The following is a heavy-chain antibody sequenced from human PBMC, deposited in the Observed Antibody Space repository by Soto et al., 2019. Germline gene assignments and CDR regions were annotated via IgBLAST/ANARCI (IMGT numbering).Heavy chain of an antibody. J-gene: IGHJ6*02. Sequence: QVQMKESGPGLVKPSGTLSLTCVVSGGSIRSNHWWSWDRQTPGKGLEWIGEIFHIGHTNYNPSLKGRVTISLDQSKNQFTLKMTSMTAADTAVFYCARREYGMDVWGQGTTVTVSS. CDR3: ARREYGMDV. V-gene: IGHV4-4*02. CDR1: GGSIRSNHW. CDR2: IFHIGHT.